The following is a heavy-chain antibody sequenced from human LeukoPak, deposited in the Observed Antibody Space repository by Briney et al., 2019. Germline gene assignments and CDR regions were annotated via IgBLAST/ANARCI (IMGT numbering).Heavy chain of an antibody. CDR1: GFTFSTSA. V-gene: IGHV3-23*01. Sequence: GGSLRLSCAASGFTFSTSAMTWVRQAPGKGLEWVSGISGSGVTDYADSVKGRFTISRDNSKNTLYLQMNSLRAEDTAVYYCAKDLFRSDYWGQGTLVTVSS. CDR3: AKDLFRSDY. D-gene: IGHD2-21*01. J-gene: IGHJ4*02. CDR2: ISGSGVT.